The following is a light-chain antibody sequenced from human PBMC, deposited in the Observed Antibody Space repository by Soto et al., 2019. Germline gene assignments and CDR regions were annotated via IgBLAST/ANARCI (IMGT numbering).Light chain of an antibody. CDR2: DVT. Sequence: QSALTQPASVSGSLGQSITISCTGTSIDVGGYDFVAWYQQHPGKAPKLIIYDVTHRPSGVSDRFSGSKSANTASLTISELQAEDEADYYCSSYTGGSTLEVFGGGTKLTVL. J-gene: IGLJ2*01. CDR1: SIDVGGYDF. V-gene: IGLV2-14*03. CDR3: SSYTGGSTLEV.